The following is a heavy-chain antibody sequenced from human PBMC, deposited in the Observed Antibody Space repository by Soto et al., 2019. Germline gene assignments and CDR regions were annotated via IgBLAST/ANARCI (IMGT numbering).Heavy chain of an antibody. J-gene: IGHJ4*02. CDR2: INHSGST. CDR1: GGSFSGYY. Sequence: QVQLQQWGAGLLKPSETLSLTCAVYGGSFSGYYWSWIRQPPGKGLEWIGEINHSGSTNYNPSLKSRVTISVDTSKNQFSLKLSYVTAADTAVYYCARGIGYDGYDFDYWGQGTLVTVSS. CDR3: ARGIGYDGYDFDY. V-gene: IGHV4-34*01. D-gene: IGHD5-12*01.